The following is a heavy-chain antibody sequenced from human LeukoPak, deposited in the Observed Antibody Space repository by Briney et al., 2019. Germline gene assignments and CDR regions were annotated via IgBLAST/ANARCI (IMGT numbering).Heavy chain of an antibody. CDR1: GGSISNGDYY. CDR3: ARKRSNSWQGHFDH. V-gene: IGHV4-30-4*01. Sequence: SETLSLTCTVSGGSISNGDYYWSWIRQPPGKGLEWIGYIYYSGSAYYNPSLQSRVAISVDTSKNQFSLNLTSVTAADTAVYYCARKRSNSWQGHFDHWGQGTLVTVSS. CDR2: IYYSGSA. J-gene: IGHJ4*02. D-gene: IGHD6-13*01.